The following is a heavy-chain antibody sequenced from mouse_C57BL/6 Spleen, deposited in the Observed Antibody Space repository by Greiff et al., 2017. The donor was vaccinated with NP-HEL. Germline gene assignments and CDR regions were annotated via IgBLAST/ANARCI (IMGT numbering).Heavy chain of an antibody. CDR3: ARRGTGTFAMDY. D-gene: IGHD4-1*01. Sequence: QVQLQQPGAELVKPGASVKMSCKASGYTFTSYWITWVKQRPGQGLEWIGDIYPGSGSTNYNEKFKSKATLTVDTSSSTAYMQLSSLTSEDAAVYYCARRGTGTFAMDYWGQGTSVTVSS. CDR1: GYTFTSYW. J-gene: IGHJ4*01. V-gene: IGHV1-55*01. CDR2: IYPGSGST.